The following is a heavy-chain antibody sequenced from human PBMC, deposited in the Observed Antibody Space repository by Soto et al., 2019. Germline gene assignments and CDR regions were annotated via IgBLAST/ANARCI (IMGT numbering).Heavy chain of an antibody. V-gene: IGHV4-31*03. CDR1: GGSISSGGYY. J-gene: IGHJ4*02. CDR3: AREVYDILTGYNFDY. Sequence: SETLSLTCTVSGGSISSGGYYWSWIRQHPGKGLEWIGYIYYSGSTYYNPSLKSRVTISVDTSKNQFSLKLSSVTAADTAVYYCAREVYDILTGYNFDYWGQGTLVTVSS. CDR2: IYYSGST. D-gene: IGHD3-9*01.